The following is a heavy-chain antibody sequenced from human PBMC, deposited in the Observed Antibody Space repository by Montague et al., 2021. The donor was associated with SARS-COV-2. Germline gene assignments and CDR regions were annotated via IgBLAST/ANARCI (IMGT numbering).Heavy chain of an antibody. CDR1: GFSLSTSGMC. J-gene: IGHJ6*02. Sequence: PALVKPTQTLTLTCSFSGFSLSTSGMCVSWIRQPPGKALEWLARIDWNHDKYYSTSLKTRLTISNDTSKIQVVLTMTNMDPVDTATYYCARRTYYFLTGYDYGMDFWGQGTTVTVSS. D-gene: IGHD3-9*01. CDR2: IDWNHDK. CDR3: ARRTYYFLTGYDYGMDF. V-gene: IGHV2-70*11.